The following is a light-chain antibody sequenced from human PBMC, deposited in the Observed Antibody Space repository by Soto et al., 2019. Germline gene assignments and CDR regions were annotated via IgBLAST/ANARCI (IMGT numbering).Light chain of an antibody. CDR3: SSYTGKNNLVV. J-gene: IGLJ2*01. CDR2: EVT. CDR1: SSDVGGYNY. V-gene: IGLV2-8*01. Sequence: QSALTQPPSASGSPGQSVTISCTGTSSDVGGYNYVSWYQQHPGKAPKLMIYEVTKRPSGVPDRFSGSKSGNTASLTVSGLLSEDEADYYCSSYTGKNNLVVFGGGTKLTVL.